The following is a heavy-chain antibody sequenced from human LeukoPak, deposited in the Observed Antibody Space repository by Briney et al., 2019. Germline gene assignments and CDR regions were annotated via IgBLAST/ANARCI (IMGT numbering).Heavy chain of an antibody. Sequence: GESLKISCKASEYHFTSYWIGWVRQMPWKGLEWMGIIYPGDSDTRYSPSFQGQVTISADKSISTAYLQWSSLKASDTAMYYCARLEEQWPDYWGQGTLVTVSS. CDR3: ARLEEQWPDY. CDR1: EYHFTSYW. V-gene: IGHV5-51*01. CDR2: IYPGDSDT. J-gene: IGHJ4*02. D-gene: IGHD6-19*01.